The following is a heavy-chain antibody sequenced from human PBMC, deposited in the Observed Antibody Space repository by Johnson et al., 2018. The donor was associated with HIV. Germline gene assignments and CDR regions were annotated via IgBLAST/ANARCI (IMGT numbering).Heavy chain of an antibody. J-gene: IGHJ3*02. Sequence: VQLVESGGGLIQPGGSLRLSCAASGFIVSSNYMSWVRQAPGKGLEWVSIIYSDGSTYFADSVKGRFPISRDNSKNTLFLQMNSLRVEDTAVYYCARLKNGAFDIWGQGTMVTVSS. CDR3: ARLKNGAFDI. CDR1: GFIVSSNY. CDR2: IYSDGST. V-gene: IGHV3-53*01. D-gene: IGHD2-8*01.